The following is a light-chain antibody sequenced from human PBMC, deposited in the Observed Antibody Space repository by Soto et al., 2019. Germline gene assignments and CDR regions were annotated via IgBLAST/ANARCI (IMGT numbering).Light chain of an antibody. CDR3: QQYNNWAGT. CDR2: GAS. Sequence: EIVLTQSPGTLSVSPGERATLSCRASQSVSSKLAWYQQKPGQAPRLLFYGASTGATGIPARFSGSGSETEFTLSIISRQSEDFAVYYCQQYNNWAGTFGQGTKV. J-gene: IGKJ1*01. CDR1: QSVSSK. V-gene: IGKV3-15*01.